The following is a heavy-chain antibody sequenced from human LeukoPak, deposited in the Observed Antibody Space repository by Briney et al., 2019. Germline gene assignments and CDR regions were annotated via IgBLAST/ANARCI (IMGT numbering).Heavy chain of an antibody. CDR3: ARDPSGYSGYGDY. D-gene: IGHD5-12*01. J-gene: IGHJ4*02. Sequence: SETLSLTCTVSGGSISSSSYYWGWIRQPPGKGLEWIGRIYTSGSTNYNPSLKSRVTMSVDTSKNQFSLKLSSVTAADTAVYYCARDPSGYSGYGDYWGQGTLVTVSS. CDR2: IYTSGST. V-gene: IGHV4-39*07. CDR1: GGSISSSSYY.